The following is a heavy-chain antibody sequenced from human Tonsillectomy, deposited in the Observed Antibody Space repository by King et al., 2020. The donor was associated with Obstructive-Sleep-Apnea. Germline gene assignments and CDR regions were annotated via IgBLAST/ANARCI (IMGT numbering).Heavy chain of an antibody. V-gene: IGHV5-51*01. CDR1: GYSFTTYW. D-gene: IGHD5-12*01. CDR2: IYPGDSYT. CDR3: ARRRLFGGYDAPDFDY. J-gene: IGHJ4*02. Sequence: VQLVESGAEVKKPGESLKISFKGSGYSFTTYWIGWVRQMPGKGLEWMGIIYPGDSYTRYNPSFQGQVTIPAGKSISTAYLQWSSLKASDTAMYYCARRRLFGGYDAPDFDYWGQGTLVTVSS.